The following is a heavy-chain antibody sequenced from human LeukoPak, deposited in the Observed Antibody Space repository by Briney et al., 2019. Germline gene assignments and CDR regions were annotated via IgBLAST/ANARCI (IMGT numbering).Heavy chain of an antibody. CDR2: IKSKTDGGTA. Sequence: GGSLRLSRAASGFTFTNAWMGWVRQAPGKGLEWVGRIKSKTDGGTADYAAPVKGRFTISRDDSKSTLYLQMNSPKSGDTAVYYCITADSQAFDVWGQGTMVTVSS. D-gene: IGHD2-21*01. CDR1: GFTFTNAW. V-gene: IGHV3-15*01. J-gene: IGHJ3*01. CDR3: ITADSQAFDV.